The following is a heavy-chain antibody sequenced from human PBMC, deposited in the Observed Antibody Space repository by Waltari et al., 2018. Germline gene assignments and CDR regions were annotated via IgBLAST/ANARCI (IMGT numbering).Heavy chain of an antibody. D-gene: IGHD6-19*01. CDR3: ARDTIAVGYFDL. Sequence: QVQLQESGPGLVKPSETLSLPCTVPDGSIPTSYWTWIRQPPGRGLEWIGYMFYNGSPNYNPSLKSRVTISIDTSKNQVSLNLSSVTAADTAIYYCARDTIAVGYFDLWGQGTLVTVSS. V-gene: IGHV4-59*01. CDR2: MFYNGSP. CDR1: DGSIPTSY. J-gene: IGHJ4*02.